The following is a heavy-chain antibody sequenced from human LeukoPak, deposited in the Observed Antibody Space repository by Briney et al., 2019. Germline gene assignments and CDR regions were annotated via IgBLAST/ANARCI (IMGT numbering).Heavy chain of an antibody. V-gene: IGHV3-21*01. CDR2: ISSSSSYI. Sequence: GGSLRLSCAASGFTFSSYSMNWVRQAPGKGLEWVSSISSSSSYIYYADSVKGRFTISRDNAKNSLYLQMNSLRAEDTAVYYCARDRNRIAVAGYYFDYWGQGTLVTVSS. CDR1: GFTFSSYS. J-gene: IGHJ4*02. D-gene: IGHD6-19*01. CDR3: ARDRNRIAVAGYYFDY.